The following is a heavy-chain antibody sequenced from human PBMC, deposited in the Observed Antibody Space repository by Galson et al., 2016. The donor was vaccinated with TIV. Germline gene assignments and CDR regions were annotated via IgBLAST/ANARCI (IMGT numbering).Heavy chain of an antibody. D-gene: IGHD2/OR15-2a*01. V-gene: IGHV3-7*01. J-gene: IGHJ6*02. CDR1: GFTFSTYW. CDR3: ARLGYCDNTTCFFGMDV. Sequence: LRLSCAASGFTFSTYWMSWVRQAPGKGLEWVANLRQDQSQTYYLDSVKGRFTISRDNAKNSLSLQMDSLRAEDTAIYYCARLGYCDNTTCFFGMDVWGQGTSVIVSS. CDR2: LRQDQSQT.